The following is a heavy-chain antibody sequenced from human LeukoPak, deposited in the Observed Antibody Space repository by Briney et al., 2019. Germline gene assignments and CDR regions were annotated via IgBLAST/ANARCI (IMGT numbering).Heavy chain of an antibody. V-gene: IGHV4-59*11. Sequence: PSETLSLTCSVSGVSINSHYWSWIWQPPGKGLEWIGYIYYSGSTNYNPSLKSRVTISVDTSKNQFSLKLSSVTAADTAVYYCARKAAAGNYYYYYMDVWGKGTTVTVSS. J-gene: IGHJ6*03. D-gene: IGHD6-13*01. CDR2: IYYSGST. CDR3: ARKAAAGNYYYYYMDV. CDR1: GVSINSHY.